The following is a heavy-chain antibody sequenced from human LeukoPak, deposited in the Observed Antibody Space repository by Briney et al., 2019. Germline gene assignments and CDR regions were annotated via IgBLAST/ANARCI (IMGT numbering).Heavy chain of an antibody. J-gene: IGHJ4*02. V-gene: IGHV1-2*06. CDR3: ARPTYSSAWNGDY. Sequence: ASVKVSCKASGYTFTAYYMHWVRQAPGQGLEWMGRINPNSGGTNYAQNFQGRVTMTRDTSISTAYMELSSLRSYDTAVYYCARPTYSSAWNGDYWGQGTLVTVSS. CDR1: GYTFTAYY. D-gene: IGHD6-19*01. CDR2: INPNSGGT.